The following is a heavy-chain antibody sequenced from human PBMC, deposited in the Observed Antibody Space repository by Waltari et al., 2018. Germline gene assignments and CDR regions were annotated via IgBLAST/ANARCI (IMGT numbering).Heavy chain of an antibody. CDR1: GFTFSSYW. V-gene: IGHV3-74*01. J-gene: IGHJ6*03. CDR3: ARGPSYFYMDV. CDR2: TNGDGSNT. Sequence: EVQLVESGGGLVQPGGSLRLSCAASGFTFSSYWMHWVCQAPGKGLVWVSRTNGDGSNTNYADSVKGRFTISRDNAKNTLYLRLYSLRAEDTAVYYCARGPSYFYMDVWGKGTTVTVSS.